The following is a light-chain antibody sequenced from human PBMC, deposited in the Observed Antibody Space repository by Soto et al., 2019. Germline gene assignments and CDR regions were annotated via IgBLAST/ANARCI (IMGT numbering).Light chain of an antibody. CDR3: QQRGSYPLA. CDR1: QSFSDY. V-gene: IGKV3-11*01. CDR2: DAS. J-gene: IGKJ4*01. Sequence: EIVLTQSPATLSLSPGDIATLSCRASQSFSDYLAWYQQKPGQAPRLLIYDASTRATGIPARFSGSGSGTDFTLTISSLEPEDFAVYYCQQRGSYPLAFGGGTKVEIK.